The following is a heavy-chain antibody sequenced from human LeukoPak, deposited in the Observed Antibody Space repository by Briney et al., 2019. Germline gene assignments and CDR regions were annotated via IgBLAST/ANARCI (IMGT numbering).Heavy chain of an antibody. D-gene: IGHD1-26*01. J-gene: IGHJ4*02. CDR1: GFSFSDAW. CDR3: ARGRPIMWELGY. CDR2: IYTSGST. V-gene: IGHV4-4*07. Sequence: GSLRLSCAASGFSFSDAWMSWIRQPAGKGLEWIGRIYTSGSTNYNPSLKSRVTISVDTSKNQFSLKLSSVTAADTAVYYCARGRPIMWELGYWGQGTLVTVSS.